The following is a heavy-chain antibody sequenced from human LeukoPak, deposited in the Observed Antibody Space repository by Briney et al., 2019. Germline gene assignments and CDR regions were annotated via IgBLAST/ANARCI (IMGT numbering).Heavy chain of an antibody. V-gene: IGHV4-38-2*01. CDR2: IYHSGST. Sequence: SETLSLTCAVSGYSISSGYYWGWFRKPPGKGLEWIGSIYHSGSTYYNPSLKSRVTISVDTSKNQFSLKLSSVTAADTAVYYCARHVLGYYSGRSCYSGAFDIWGQGTMVTVSS. J-gene: IGHJ3*02. CDR3: ARHVLGYYSGRSCYSGAFDI. D-gene: IGHD2-15*01. CDR1: GYSISSGYY.